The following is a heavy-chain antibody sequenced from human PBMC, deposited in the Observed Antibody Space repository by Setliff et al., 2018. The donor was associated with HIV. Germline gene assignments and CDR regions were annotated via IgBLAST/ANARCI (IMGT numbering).Heavy chain of an antibody. V-gene: IGHV4-59*11. D-gene: IGHD1-26*01. J-gene: IGHJ2*01. Sequence: PSETLSLTCTVSGGSIRSHYWSWIRKPPGKGLEWIGYIDYSGSTSYNPSLKSRVTIAVDTYKNQFSLKLSSVTAADTAVYYCARDQDSGSPGWYFDLWGRGTLVTVSS. CDR1: GGSIRSHY. CDR3: ARDQDSGSPGWYFDL. CDR2: IDYSGST.